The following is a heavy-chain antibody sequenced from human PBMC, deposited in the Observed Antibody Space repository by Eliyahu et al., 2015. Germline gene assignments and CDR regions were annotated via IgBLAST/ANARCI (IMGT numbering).Heavy chain of an antibody. CDR2: MYNGGAA. D-gene: IGHD3-16*01. V-gene: IGHV3-53*01. CDR1: GXTVSSNX. CDR3: ARDLGAYKRAFDY. J-gene: IGHJ4*02. Sequence: EVQLVESGGGLIQPGGSLRLSXAAXGXTVSSNXMSWVRXAPGKGLEWLSVMYNGGAAYYADSVKGRFTISRDNSKNTLYLQMSSLRADDTAVYYCARDLGAYKRAFDYWGQGTLVTVSS.